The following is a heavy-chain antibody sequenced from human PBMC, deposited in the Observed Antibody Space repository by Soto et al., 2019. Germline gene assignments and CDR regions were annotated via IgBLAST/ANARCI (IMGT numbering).Heavy chain of an antibody. CDR1: GFTFSSYG. CDR3: AKDRMGAGVRGYFDY. CDR2: IIYDGSTK. D-gene: IGHD3-10*01. Sequence: QVQLVESGGGVVQPGRSLRLSCAASGFTFSSYGMHWVRQAPGKGLEWVAVIIYDGSTKYYAGSVKGRFTISRDNSKSTLYLQMNSLRAEDTAVYYCAKDRMGAGVRGYFDYWGQGTLVTVSS. V-gene: IGHV3-30*18. J-gene: IGHJ4*02.